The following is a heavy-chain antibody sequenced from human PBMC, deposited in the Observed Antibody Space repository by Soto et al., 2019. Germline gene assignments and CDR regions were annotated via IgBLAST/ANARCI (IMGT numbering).Heavy chain of an antibody. J-gene: IGHJ6*02. CDR1: GYTFTSYG. D-gene: IGHD3-3*01. Sequence: ASVKVSCKASGYTFTSYGISWVRQAPGQGLEWMGWISAYNGNTNYAQKLQGRVTMTTDTSTSTAYMELRSLRSDDTAVYYCASYTIFGVVGPGGMDAWGQGTTVTVSS. CDR3: ASYTIFGVVGPGGMDA. V-gene: IGHV1-18*04. CDR2: ISAYNGNT.